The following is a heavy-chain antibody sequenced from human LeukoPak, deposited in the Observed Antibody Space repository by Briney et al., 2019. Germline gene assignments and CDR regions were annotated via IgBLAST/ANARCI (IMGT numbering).Heavy chain of an antibody. Sequence: ASVKVSCKASGYIFNKYGVSWVRQAPGQGLEWLAWISCYNRDTNYTQKFQGRVTVTTDTSTSTVFMELRSLRSDDTAVYYCAREWMVTMVRGVSGAFDIWGQGTMVTVSS. CDR2: ISCYNRDT. CDR3: AREWMVTMVRGVSGAFDI. V-gene: IGHV1-18*01. CDR1: GYIFNKYG. J-gene: IGHJ3*02. D-gene: IGHD3-10*01.